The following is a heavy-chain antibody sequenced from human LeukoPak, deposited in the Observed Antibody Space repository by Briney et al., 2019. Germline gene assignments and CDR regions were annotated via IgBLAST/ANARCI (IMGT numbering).Heavy chain of an antibody. D-gene: IGHD6-19*01. J-gene: IGHJ3*02. CDR2: INPNSGGT. V-gene: IGHV1-2*02. Sequence: ASVKVSCKASGYTFTSYAIHWVRQAPGQGLEWMGWINPNSGGTNYAQKFQGRVTMTRDTSISTAYMELSRLRSDDTAVYYCARVVAVAASRGAFDIWGQGTMVTVSS. CDR3: ARVVAVAASRGAFDI. CDR1: GYTFTSYA.